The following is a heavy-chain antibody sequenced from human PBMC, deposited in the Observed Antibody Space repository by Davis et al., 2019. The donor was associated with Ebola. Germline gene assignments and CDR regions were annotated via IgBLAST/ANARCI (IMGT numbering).Heavy chain of an antibody. CDR1: GGSFSGYY. CDR3: ARGPIVVVPAAIAWFDP. J-gene: IGHJ5*02. Sequence: PSETLSLTCAVYGGSFSGYYWSWIRQPPGKGLEWIGEINHSGSTNYNPSLKSRVTISVDTSKNQFSLKLSSVTAADTAVYYCARGPIVVVPAAIAWFDPWGQGTLVTVSS. D-gene: IGHD2-2*01. V-gene: IGHV4-34*01. CDR2: INHSGST.